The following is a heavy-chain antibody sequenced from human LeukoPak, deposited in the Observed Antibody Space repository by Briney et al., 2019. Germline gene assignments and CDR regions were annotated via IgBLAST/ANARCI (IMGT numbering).Heavy chain of an antibody. D-gene: IGHD6-19*01. CDR1: GFTFSSYW. Sequence: GGSLRLSCAASGFTFSSYWMSWVRQAPGKGLEWVANIKQDGSEKYYVDSVKGRFTISRDNAKNSLYLQMNSLRAEDTALYYCAKDYSSGCPGCFDYWGQGTLVTVSS. V-gene: IGHV3-7*03. CDR2: IKQDGSEK. J-gene: IGHJ4*02. CDR3: AKDYSSGCPGCFDY.